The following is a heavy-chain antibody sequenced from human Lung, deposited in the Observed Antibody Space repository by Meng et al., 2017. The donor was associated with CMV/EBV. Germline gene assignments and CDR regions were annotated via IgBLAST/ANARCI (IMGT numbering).Heavy chain of an antibody. D-gene: IGHD6-6*01. J-gene: IGHJ5*02. V-gene: IGHV3-30*02. CDR2: IRYDGSNK. Sequence: GESXKISCAASGFTFSSYGMHWVRQAPGKGLEWVAFIRYDGSNKYYADSVKGRFTISRDNSKNTLYLQMNSLRAEDTAVYYCAKDSPLGYSSSSRGNWFDPWXQGTXVTVSS. CDR3: AKDSPLGYSSSSRGNWFDP. CDR1: GFTFSSYG.